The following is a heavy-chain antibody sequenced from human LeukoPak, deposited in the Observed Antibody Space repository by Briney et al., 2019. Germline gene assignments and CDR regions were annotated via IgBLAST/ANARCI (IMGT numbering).Heavy chain of an antibody. V-gene: IGHV4-34*01. Sequence: ASETLSLTCAVYGGSFSGYYWSWIRQPPGKGLEWIGEINHSGSTNYNPSLKSRVTISVDTSKNQFSLKLSSVTAADTAVYYCARPRGLRLGAFDIWGQGTMVTVSS. CDR3: ARPRGLRLGAFDI. CDR1: GGSFSGYY. D-gene: IGHD1-26*01. J-gene: IGHJ3*02. CDR2: INHSGST.